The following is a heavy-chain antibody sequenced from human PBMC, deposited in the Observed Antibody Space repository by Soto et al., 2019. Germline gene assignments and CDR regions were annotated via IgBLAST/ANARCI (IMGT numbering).Heavy chain of an antibody. D-gene: IGHD3-16*02. J-gene: IGHJ4*02. V-gene: IGHV3-48*02. Sequence: EVQLVESGGGLVQPGGSLRLSCAASGFTFSNYNMNWIRQAPGKGLEWVSYISSSTSIHYADSVKGRFTISRDNAKNSLYLQMNSLRDEDTAVYYCARDLGVWGSYRNYYFDSWGQGTLVTVSS. CDR1: GFTFSNYN. CDR3: ARDLGVWGSYRNYYFDS. CDR2: ISSSTSI.